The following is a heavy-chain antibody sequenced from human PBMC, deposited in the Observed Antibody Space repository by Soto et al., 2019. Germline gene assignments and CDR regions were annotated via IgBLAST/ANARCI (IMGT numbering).Heavy chain of an antibody. V-gene: IGHV4-30-4*08. CDR3: AMGRVRWYDIT. CDR2: IYYSGST. J-gene: IGHJ3*01. D-gene: IGHD2-15*01. CDR1: GDSLSSGDYY. Sequence: QEQLQESGPGLVKPSETLSLTCVVSGDSLSSGDYYWSWIRQPPGKGLEWIGYIYYSGSTYYNPSLKSRLSISVDTSKNQFSLKLSSVTAADTAVYYCAMGRVRWYDITWGQGTMVTVSS.